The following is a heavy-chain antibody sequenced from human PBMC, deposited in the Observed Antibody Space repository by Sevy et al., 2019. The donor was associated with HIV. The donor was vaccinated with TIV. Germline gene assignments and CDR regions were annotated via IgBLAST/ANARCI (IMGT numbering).Heavy chain of an antibody. CDR3: AKLQPENYYFDY. V-gene: IGHV2-5*01. D-gene: IGHD1-1*01. CDR2: IYWNDDK. J-gene: IGHJ4*02. CDR1: GFSLSTSGVG. Sequence: SGPTLVNPTQTLTLTCTFSGFSLSTSGVGVGWIRQPPGKALEWLALIYWNDDKRYSPSLKSRLTITKDTSKNQVVLTMTNMDPVDTATYYGAKLQPENYYFDYWGQGTLVTVSS.